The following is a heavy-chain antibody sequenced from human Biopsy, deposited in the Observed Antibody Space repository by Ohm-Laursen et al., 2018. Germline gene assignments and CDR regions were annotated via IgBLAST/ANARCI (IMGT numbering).Heavy chain of an antibody. Sequence: SLRLSCTASGFTFSSYGIHWVRQAPGKGLEWVAVIWYDGSNKYSADSVKGRFSITRDNSKNTVYLQMNSLRAADTAVYYCARDRYYGSESYYSHYNMDVWGQGTTVSVSS. D-gene: IGHD3-10*01. J-gene: IGHJ6*02. CDR3: ARDRYYGSESYYSHYNMDV. V-gene: IGHV3-33*01. CDR2: IWYDGSNK. CDR1: GFTFSSYG.